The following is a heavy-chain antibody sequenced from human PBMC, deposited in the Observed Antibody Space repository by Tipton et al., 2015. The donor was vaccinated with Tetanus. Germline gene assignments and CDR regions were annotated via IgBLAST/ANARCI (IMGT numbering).Heavy chain of an antibody. D-gene: IGHD3-10*01. J-gene: IGHJ4*02. CDR1: GFSFSSYS. Sequence: GSLRLSCEASGFSFSSYSMNWVRQAPGKGLDWVSSISSGGNYIYYADSGKGRFTISRDNSKNTLYLQVNSLRVDDTAVYYCASGVLLQEGPLDNWGQGTLVTVSS. V-gene: IGHV3-21*01. CDR2: ISSGGNYI. CDR3: ASGVLLQEGPLDN.